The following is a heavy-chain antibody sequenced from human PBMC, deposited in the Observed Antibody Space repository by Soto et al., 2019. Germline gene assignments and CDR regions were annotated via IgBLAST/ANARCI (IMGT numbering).Heavy chain of an antibody. Sequence: QVQLVESGGGVVQPGRSLRLSCAASGFTFSSYGMHWVRQAPGKGLEWVAVIWYDGSNKYYADSVKGRFTISRDNSKNTLYLQMNSLRAEDTAVYYCARDGAIFGVYYNYGMDVWGQGTTVTVSS. CDR2: IWYDGSNK. V-gene: IGHV3-33*01. J-gene: IGHJ6*02. CDR1: GFTFSSYG. D-gene: IGHD3-3*01. CDR3: ARDGAIFGVYYNYGMDV.